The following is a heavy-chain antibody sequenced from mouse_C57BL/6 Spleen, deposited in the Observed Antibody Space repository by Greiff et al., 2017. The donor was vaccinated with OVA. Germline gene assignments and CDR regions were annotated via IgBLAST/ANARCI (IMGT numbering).Heavy chain of an antibody. Sequence: QVQLQQSGPELVKPGASVKISCKASGYAFSSSWMNWVKQRPGKGLEWIGRIYPGDGDTNYNGKFKGKATLTADKSSSTAYMQLSSLTSEDSAVYFCARSGTTPWYFDVWGTGTTVTVS. CDR1: GYAFSSSW. CDR3: ARSGTTPWYFDV. CDR2: IYPGDGDT. V-gene: IGHV1-82*01. J-gene: IGHJ1*03. D-gene: IGHD1-1*01.